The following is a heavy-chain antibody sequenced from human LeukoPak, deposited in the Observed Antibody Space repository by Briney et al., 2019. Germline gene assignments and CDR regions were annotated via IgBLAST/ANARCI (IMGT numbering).Heavy chain of an antibody. V-gene: IGHV3-30*02. CDR2: IRYDGTNT. CDR1: GFAFNTYA. D-gene: IGHD1-26*01. CDR3: AREGDSGSYHY. Sequence: PGGSLRLSCAASGFAFNTYAMVWVRQAPGSGLEWVAFIRYDGTNTYYSDSVKGRFTISRDNSKNTLYLQMGSLRAEDMAVYYCAREGDSGSYHYWGQGTLVTVSS. J-gene: IGHJ4*02.